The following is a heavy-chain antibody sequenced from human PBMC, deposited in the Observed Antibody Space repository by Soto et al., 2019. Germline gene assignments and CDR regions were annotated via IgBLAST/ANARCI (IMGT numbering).Heavy chain of an antibody. J-gene: IGHJ3*02. D-gene: IGHD4-17*01. CDR3: ARQNYGDYVDAFDI. Sequence: GESLKISCKGSGYSFTSYWIGWVRQMPGKGLEWMGIIYPGDSDTRYSPSFQGQVTISADKSISTAYLQWSSLKASDTSMFYCARQNYGDYVDAFDIWDQGTMVTVSS. CDR2: IYPGDSDT. V-gene: IGHV5-51*01. CDR1: GYSFTSYW.